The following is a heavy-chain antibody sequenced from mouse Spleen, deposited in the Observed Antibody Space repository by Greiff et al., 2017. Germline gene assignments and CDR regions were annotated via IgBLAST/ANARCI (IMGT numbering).Heavy chain of an antibody. CDR3: ARFWEGYYAMDY. J-gene: IGHJ4*01. D-gene: IGHD4-1*01. CDR1: GYAFSSSW. CDR2: IYPGDGDT. V-gene: IGHV1-82*01. Sequence: VQLQQSGPELVKPGASVKISCKASGYAFSSSWMNWVKQRPGKGLEWIGRIYPGDGDTNYNGKFKGKATLTADKSSSTAYMQLSSLTSEDSAVYFCARFWEGYYAMDYWGQGTSVTVSS.